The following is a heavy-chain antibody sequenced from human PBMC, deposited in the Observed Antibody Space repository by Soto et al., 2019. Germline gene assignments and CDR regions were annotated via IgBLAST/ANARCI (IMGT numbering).Heavy chain of an antibody. V-gene: IGHV3-23*01. J-gene: IGHJ6*02. Sequence: GGSLRLSCAASGFTFSSYAMSWVRKAPGKGLEWVSAISGSGGSTYYADSVKGRFTISRDNSKNTLYLQMNSLRAEDTAVYYCAKDGGSYFYYYYGMDVWGQGTTVTVSS. D-gene: IGHD1-26*01. CDR3: AKDGGSYFYYYYGMDV. CDR1: GFTFSSYA. CDR2: ISGSGGST.